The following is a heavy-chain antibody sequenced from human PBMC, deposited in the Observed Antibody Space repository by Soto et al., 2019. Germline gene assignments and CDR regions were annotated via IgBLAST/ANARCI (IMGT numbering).Heavy chain of an antibody. V-gene: IGHV1-3*01. CDR3: ARDHGRQDSALVEGGCAFDI. D-gene: IGHD3-16*01. Sequence: QVQLVQSGAEVKKPGASVKVSCKASGYTFTSYAMHWVRQAPGQRLEWMGWINAGNGNTKYSQKFQGRVTITRDTSASTAYMELSSLRSEDTAVYYCARDHGRQDSALVEGGCAFDIWGQGTMVTVSS. J-gene: IGHJ3*02. CDR1: GYTFTSYA. CDR2: INAGNGNT.